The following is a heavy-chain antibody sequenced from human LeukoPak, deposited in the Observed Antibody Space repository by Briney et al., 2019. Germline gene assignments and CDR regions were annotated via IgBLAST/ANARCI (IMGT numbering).Heavy chain of an antibody. CDR2: ISVNNGNT. J-gene: IGHJ3*02. CDR1: GYAFASYG. CDR3: ATFSSWYEVRDAFDI. D-gene: IGHD6-13*01. Sequence: GASVKVSCKASGYAFASYGISWVRQAPGQGLEWLGWISVNNGNTHYAQKFQGRVTMTTDTSTSTAYMELRSLRSDDTAVYYCATFSSWYEVRDAFDIWGQGTMVTVSS. V-gene: IGHV1-18*01.